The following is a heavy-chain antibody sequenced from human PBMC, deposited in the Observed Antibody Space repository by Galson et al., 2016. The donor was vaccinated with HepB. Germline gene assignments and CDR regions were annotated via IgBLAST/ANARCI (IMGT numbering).Heavy chain of an antibody. V-gene: IGHV4-59*01. D-gene: IGHD2-2*01. CDR3: SGCQLLGALFDS. CDR2: ISYSGLS. J-gene: IGHJ4*02. Sequence: SETLSLTCTVSNGSMRSYYWSWIRQSPGEGLEWIGDISYSGLSNTNPSLKSRVTTSVDTSKNHFSLRLNSVTAADTAMYFCSGCQLLGALFDSWGPGILVAVST. CDR1: NGSMRSYY.